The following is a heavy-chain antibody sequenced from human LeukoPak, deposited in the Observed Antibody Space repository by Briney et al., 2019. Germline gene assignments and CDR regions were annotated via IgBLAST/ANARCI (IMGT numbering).Heavy chain of an antibody. Sequence: GGSLRLSCAASGFTFSSYSMNWVRQAPGKGLEWVSSISSSSSYIYYADSVKGRFTISRGNAKNSLYLQMNSLRAEDTAVYYCASVTFGGVDNDYWGQGTLVTVSS. D-gene: IGHD3-16*01. CDR2: ISSSSSYI. V-gene: IGHV3-21*01. CDR3: ASVTFGGVDNDY. J-gene: IGHJ4*02. CDR1: GFTFSSYS.